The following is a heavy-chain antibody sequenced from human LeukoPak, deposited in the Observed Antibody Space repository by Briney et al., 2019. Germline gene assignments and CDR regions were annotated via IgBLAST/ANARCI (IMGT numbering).Heavy chain of an antibody. CDR3: ARDSEGDGFDY. V-gene: IGHV4-59*01. Sequence: PSETLSLTCTVSGGSISSYYWSWIRQPPGKGLEWIGYIYDSGSTNYNPSLKSRVTISVDTSKNQFSLKLSSVTAADTAVYYCARDSEGDGFDYWGQGTLVTVSS. CDR1: GGSISSYY. CDR2: IYDSGST. J-gene: IGHJ4*02. D-gene: IGHD3-16*01.